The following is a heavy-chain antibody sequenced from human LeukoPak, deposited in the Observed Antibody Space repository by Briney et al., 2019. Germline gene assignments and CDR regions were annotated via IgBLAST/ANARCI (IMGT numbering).Heavy chain of an antibody. CDR2: INWNGGST. CDR1: GFTFDDYG. V-gene: IGHV3-20*04. J-gene: IGHJ4*02. CDR3: ARLKGIAAAGTLDY. Sequence: PGGSLSLSCAASGFTFDDYGMSWVRQAPGKGLEWVSGINWNGGSTGYADPVKGRFTISRDNAKNSLYLQMNSLRVEDTALYYCARLKGIAAAGTLDYWGQGTLVTVSS. D-gene: IGHD6-13*01.